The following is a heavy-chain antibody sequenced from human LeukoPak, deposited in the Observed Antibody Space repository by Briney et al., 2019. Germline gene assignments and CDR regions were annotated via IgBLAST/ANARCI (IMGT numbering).Heavy chain of an antibody. Sequence: ASVKVPCKVSGYTLTELSMHWVRQAPGKGLEWMGGFDPEDGETTYAQKFQGRVTMTEDTSTDTAYMELSSLRSEDTAVYYCATVRGIAVANWFDPWGQGTLVTVSS. CDR1: GYTLTELS. CDR3: ATVRGIAVANWFDP. J-gene: IGHJ5*02. CDR2: FDPEDGET. V-gene: IGHV1-24*01. D-gene: IGHD6-19*01.